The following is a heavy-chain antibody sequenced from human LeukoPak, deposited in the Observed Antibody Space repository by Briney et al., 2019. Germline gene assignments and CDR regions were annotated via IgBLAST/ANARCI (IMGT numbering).Heavy chain of an antibody. CDR2: IYYSGST. Sequence: SSETLSLTCTVSGGSISSYNWSWIRQPPGKGLEWIGYIYYSGSTNYNPSLKSRVTISVDTSKNQFSLKLSSVTAADTAVYYCARPLNYCSSTSCQNMDVWGKGTTVTVSS. D-gene: IGHD2-2*01. CDR1: GGSISSYN. V-gene: IGHV4-59*01. CDR3: ARPLNYCSSTSCQNMDV. J-gene: IGHJ6*03.